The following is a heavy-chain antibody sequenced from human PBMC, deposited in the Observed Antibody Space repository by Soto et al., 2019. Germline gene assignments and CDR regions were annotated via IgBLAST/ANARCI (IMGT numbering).Heavy chain of an antibody. Sequence: QITLKESGPTLVKPTQTLTLTCTFSGFSLSTSGVGVGWIRQPPGKALEWLALIYWDDDKRYSPSLKSRLTITKDTSKNQVVLTMTNMDPVDTATYYCAHRSLSITMARGHYPDYFDYWGQGTLVTVSS. D-gene: IGHD3-10*01. J-gene: IGHJ4*02. CDR3: AHRSLSITMARGHYPDYFDY. V-gene: IGHV2-5*02. CDR2: IYWDDDK. CDR1: GFSLSTSGVG.